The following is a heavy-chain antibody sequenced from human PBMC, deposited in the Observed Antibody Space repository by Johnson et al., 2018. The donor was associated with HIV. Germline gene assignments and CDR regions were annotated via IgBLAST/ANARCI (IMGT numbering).Heavy chain of an antibody. CDR1: GFKLYEYD. J-gene: IGHJ3*02. V-gene: IGHV3-20*04. D-gene: IGHD3-16*01. CDR2: ITWSGGGT. CDR3: ARGGRAKDAFDI. Sequence: MMLVESGGDVVRPGGSLRISCVASGFKLYEYDVSWVRQVPGKGLEWVSGITWSGGGTTYADSVKGRFTISRDNSKNTLYLQMNSLRAEDTALYYCARGGRAKDAFDIWGQGTMVTVSS.